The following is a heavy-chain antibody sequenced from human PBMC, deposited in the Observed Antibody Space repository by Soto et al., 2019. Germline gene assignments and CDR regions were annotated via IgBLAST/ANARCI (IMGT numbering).Heavy chain of an antibody. Sequence: QVQLQQWGAGLFKTSATLSLTCAVYGGSFSGYYWSWIRQPPGKGLEWIGEINHSGSSNYNPSLKSRVTISVDTSKNQFCLKLSSVSAAETAVYYCARGQPNPRPVVPAAQGNKYYYYLDVCDQWTTVTFS. CDR3: ARGQPNPRPVVPAAQGNKYYYYLDV. V-gene: IGHV4-34*01. J-gene: IGHJ6*03. CDR2: INHSGSS. CDR1: GGSFSGYY. D-gene: IGHD2-2*01.